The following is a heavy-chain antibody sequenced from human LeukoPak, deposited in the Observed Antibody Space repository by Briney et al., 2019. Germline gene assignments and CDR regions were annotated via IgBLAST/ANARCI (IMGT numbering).Heavy chain of an antibody. CDR3: ARARGGEFVY. CDR1: AFSFSTYS. CDR2: ISSGTSYM. V-gene: IGHV3-21*01. J-gene: IGHJ4*02. Sequence: GGSLRLSCAASAFSFSTYSMNWVRQAPGKGLEWVSSISSGTSYMYYAESVRGRFTISRDNAKSSLHLQMNSLRDEDTAVYYCARARGGEFVYCGQGTLVTVSS. D-gene: IGHD3-16*01.